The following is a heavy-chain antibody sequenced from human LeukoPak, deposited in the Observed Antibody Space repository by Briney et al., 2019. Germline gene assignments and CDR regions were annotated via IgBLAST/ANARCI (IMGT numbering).Heavy chain of an antibody. Sequence: GGSLSLSCAASGFTFSSYAMHWVRQAPGKGLEWVAVISYDGSNKYYADYVKGRFTISRDNSKNTLYLQMNSLRAEDTAVYYCARAVDTAMVTKGFDYWGQGTLVTVSS. J-gene: IGHJ4*02. V-gene: IGHV3-30*04. D-gene: IGHD5-18*01. CDR1: GFTFSSYA. CDR2: ISYDGSNK. CDR3: ARAVDTAMVTKGFDY.